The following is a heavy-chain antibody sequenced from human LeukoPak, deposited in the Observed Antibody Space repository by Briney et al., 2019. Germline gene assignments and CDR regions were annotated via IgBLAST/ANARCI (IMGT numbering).Heavy chain of an antibody. CDR1: GFTFDDYA. Sequence: PGRSLRLSCAASGFTFDDYAMHWVRQAPGKGLEWVSGISWNSGSIGYADSVKGRFTISRDNATNSLYLQMNSLRAEDTALYYCAKDRLSGLSNWFDPWGQGTLVTVSS. J-gene: IGHJ5*02. CDR2: ISWNSGSI. V-gene: IGHV3-9*01. CDR3: AKDRLSGLSNWFDP. D-gene: IGHD6-19*01.